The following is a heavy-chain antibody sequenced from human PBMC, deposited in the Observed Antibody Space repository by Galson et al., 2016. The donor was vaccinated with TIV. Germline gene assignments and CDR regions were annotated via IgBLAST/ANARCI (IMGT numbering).Heavy chain of an antibody. CDR3: AKDKKYCTVNSCYTSYHYYYYGIDV. D-gene: IGHD2-2*02. J-gene: IGHJ6*02. CDR2: VSYDGGNE. CDR1: GFTFSSYG. Sequence: SLRLSCAASGFTFSSYGMHWVRQAPGKGLEWVAVVSYDGGNEYYADSVKGRFTISRDNSKNTLYLQINSLRDVDTAVYYCAKDKKYCTVNSCYTSYHYYYYGIDVWGQGTTVTVSS. V-gene: IGHV3-30*18.